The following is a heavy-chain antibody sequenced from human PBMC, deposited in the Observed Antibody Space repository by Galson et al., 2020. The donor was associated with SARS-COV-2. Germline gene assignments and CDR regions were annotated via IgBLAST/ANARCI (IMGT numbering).Heavy chain of an antibody. CDR1: GFTFSSYS. CDR3: ARDHGLQTSYYYYYGMNV. V-gene: IGHV3-21*01. J-gene: IGHJ6*02. D-gene: IGHD4-4*01. CDR2: ISSSSYI. Sequence: GGSLRLSCAASGFTFSSYSMNWVRQAPGKGLEWVSSISSSSYIYYADSVKGRFTISRDNAKNSLYLQMNSLRAEDTAVYYCARDHGLQTSYYYYYGMNVWGQGTTVTVSS.